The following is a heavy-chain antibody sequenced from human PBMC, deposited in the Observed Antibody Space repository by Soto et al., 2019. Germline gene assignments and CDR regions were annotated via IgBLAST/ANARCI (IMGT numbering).Heavy chain of an antibody. Sequence: QVQLVESGGGVVQPGRSLRLSCAASGFIFSSYGMHWVRQAPGKGLEWVAVIWYDGSNKYYADSVKGRFTISRDNSKNXXYLQMNSLRAEDTAVYYCASEYCSGGSCYYYGMDVWGQGTTVTVSS. D-gene: IGHD2-15*01. CDR3: ASEYCSGGSCYYYGMDV. CDR1: GFIFSSYG. CDR2: IWYDGSNK. J-gene: IGHJ6*02. V-gene: IGHV3-33*01.